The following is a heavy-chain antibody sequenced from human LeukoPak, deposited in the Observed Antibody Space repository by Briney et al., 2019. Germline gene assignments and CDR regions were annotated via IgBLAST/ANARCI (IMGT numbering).Heavy chain of an antibody. D-gene: IGHD6-13*01. CDR2: IYYSGST. Sequence: SETLSLTCTVSGGSISSYYWSWIRQPPGKGLEWIGYIYYSGSTNYNPSLKSRVTISVDTSKNQFSLKLSSVTAADTAVYYCARVSAAVDIPQYYFDYWGQGTLVTVSS. V-gene: IGHV4-59*01. CDR3: ARVSAAVDIPQYYFDY. J-gene: IGHJ4*02. CDR1: GGSISSYY.